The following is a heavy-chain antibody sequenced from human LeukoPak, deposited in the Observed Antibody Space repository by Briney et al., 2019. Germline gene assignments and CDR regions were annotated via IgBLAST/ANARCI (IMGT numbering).Heavy chain of an antibody. CDR1: GFSFSSYW. D-gene: IGHD3-3*01. CDR3: VSGFLQWLY. V-gene: IGHV3-7*01. J-gene: IGHJ4*02. Sequence: GGSLRLSCAASGFSFSSYWMSWVRQAPGKGLEWVANINPDGSNMLYVDSVKGRFAISRDNAKNSLYLQMNNLRAEDTAVYFCVSGFLQWLYWGQGTLVTVSS. CDR2: INPDGSNM.